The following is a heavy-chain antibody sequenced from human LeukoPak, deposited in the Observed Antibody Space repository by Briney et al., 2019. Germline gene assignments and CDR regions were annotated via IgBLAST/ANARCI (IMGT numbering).Heavy chain of an antibody. D-gene: IGHD1-26*01. CDR3: AREGGGSQFDY. Sequence: GGSLRLSCAASGFTFSSYAMHWVRQAPGKGLEWVAVISYDGSNKYYADSVKGRLTISRDNSKDTLYLQMNSLRAEDTAVNYCAREGGGSQFDYWGQGTLVTVSS. V-gene: IGHV3-30-3*01. CDR1: GFTFSSYA. CDR2: ISYDGSNK. J-gene: IGHJ4*02.